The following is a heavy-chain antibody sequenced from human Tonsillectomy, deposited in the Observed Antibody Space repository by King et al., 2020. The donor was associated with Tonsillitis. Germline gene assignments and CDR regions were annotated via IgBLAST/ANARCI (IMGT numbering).Heavy chain of an antibody. D-gene: IGHD3-9*01. V-gene: IGHV1-3*01. CDR1: RNTFTNSA. CDR2: INAGNGDS. Sequence: VQLVQSGAEVKKPGASVRVSCRTPRNTFTNSAIHWVRQAPGQRLEWMGWINAGNGDSKYSPGFQGRVTTTRDTSGTTVYMELRGLRSQDTAVYYCATLFHDLLTGDTYLDMWGQGTLVTVPS. CDR3: ATLFHDLLTGDTYLDM. J-gene: IGHJ4*02.